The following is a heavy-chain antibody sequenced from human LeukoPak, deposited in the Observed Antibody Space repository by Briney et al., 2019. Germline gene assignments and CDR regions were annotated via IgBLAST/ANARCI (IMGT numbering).Heavy chain of an antibody. J-gene: IGHJ5*02. D-gene: IGHD5-12*01. CDR1: GYTLNNYY. CDR2: INPDSGAT. Sequence: ASVKVSCKASGYTLNNYYIHWVRQAPGQGLEWMGWINPDSGATKYAEKFQGRVTMTRDTSIRTVYMELSRLTSDDTAVFYCTREARAGNWFDPWGQGTPVTVAS. V-gene: IGHV1-2*02. CDR3: TREARAGNWFDP.